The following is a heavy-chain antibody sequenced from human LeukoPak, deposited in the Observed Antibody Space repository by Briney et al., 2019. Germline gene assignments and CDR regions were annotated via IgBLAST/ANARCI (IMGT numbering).Heavy chain of an antibody. CDR3: ARGRWERAAAGEYYFDY. D-gene: IGHD6-13*01. J-gene: IGHJ4*02. CDR1: GGSISSYY. V-gene: IGHV4-4*07. CDR2: IYTSGST. Sequence: SETLSLTCTVSGGSISSYYWSWIRQPAGKGLEWIGRIYTSGSTNYNPSLKSRVTISVDTSKNQFSLKLSSVTAADTAVYYCARGRWERAAAGEYYFDYWGQGTLVTVSS.